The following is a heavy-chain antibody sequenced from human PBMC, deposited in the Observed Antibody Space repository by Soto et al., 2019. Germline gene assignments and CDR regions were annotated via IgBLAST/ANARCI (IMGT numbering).Heavy chain of an antibody. J-gene: IGHJ6*02. D-gene: IGHD3-22*01. CDR2: MNPNSGNT. V-gene: IGHV1-8*01. Sequence: QVQLVQSGAEVKKPGASVKVSCKASGYTFTSYDINWVRQATGQGLERMGWMNPNSGNTGYAQKFQGRVTMTRNTSISTAYMELSSLRSEDTAVYYCARTDSSGYYLYYYYGMDVWGQGTTVTVSS. CDR3: ARTDSSGYYLYYYYGMDV. CDR1: GYTFTSYD.